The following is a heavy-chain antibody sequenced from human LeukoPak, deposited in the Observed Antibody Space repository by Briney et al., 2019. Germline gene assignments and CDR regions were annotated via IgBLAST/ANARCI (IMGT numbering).Heavy chain of an antibody. CDR3: ARHRTSSGYYNYFDY. CDR1: GYSISSGYY. D-gene: IGHD3-22*01. Sequence: SETLSLTCAVSGYSISSGYYWGWIRQPPGKGLEWIGSIYQSGSTYYTPSLKSRVTISVDTSKNQFSLKLSSVTAADTAVYYCARHRTSSGYYNYFDYWGQRTLVTVSS. CDR2: IYQSGST. V-gene: IGHV4-38-2*01. J-gene: IGHJ4*02.